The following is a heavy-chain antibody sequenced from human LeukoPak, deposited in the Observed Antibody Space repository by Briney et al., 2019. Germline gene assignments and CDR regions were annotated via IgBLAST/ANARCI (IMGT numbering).Heavy chain of an antibody. D-gene: IGHD3-22*01. CDR2: IRYDGSNK. J-gene: IGHJ4*02. CDR1: GFTFSSYG. CDR3: AKESYYDSSGYYSYFDY. Sequence: PGGPLRLSCAASGFTFSSYGMHWVRQAPGKGLEWVAFIRYDGSNKYYADSVKGRFTISRDNSKNTLYLQMNSLRAEDTAVYYCAKESYYDSSGYYSYFDYWGQGTLVTVSS. V-gene: IGHV3-30*02.